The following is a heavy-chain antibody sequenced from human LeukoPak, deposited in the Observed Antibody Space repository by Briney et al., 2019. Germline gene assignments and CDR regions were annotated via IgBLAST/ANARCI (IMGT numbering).Heavy chain of an antibody. CDR1: GFTFSTYG. CDR2: DGNVK. J-gene: IGHJ4*02. V-gene: IGHV3-33*01. D-gene: IGHD4-23*01. CDR3: ARVLTVAFDA. Sequence: GGSLRLSCTASGFTFSTYGMHWVRQAPGKGLEWVALDGNVKVYADSVKGRFTISRDNSKNTLYLELNSLRVEDTAVYYCARVLTVAFDAWGQGTLVTVSS.